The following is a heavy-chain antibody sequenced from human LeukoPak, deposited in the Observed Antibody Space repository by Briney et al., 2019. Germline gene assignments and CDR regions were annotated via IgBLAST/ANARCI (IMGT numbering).Heavy chain of an antibody. CDR1: GYTFTGYY. V-gene: IGHV1-2*02. CDR3: ARNIAVAGNPLDY. Sequence: ASVKVSCKASGYTFTGYYMHWVRQAPGQGLEWMGWINPNGGGTNYAQKFQGRVTMTRDTSISTAYMELSRLRSDDTAVYYCARNIAVAGNPLDYWGQGTLVTVSS. J-gene: IGHJ4*02. D-gene: IGHD6-19*01. CDR2: INPNGGGT.